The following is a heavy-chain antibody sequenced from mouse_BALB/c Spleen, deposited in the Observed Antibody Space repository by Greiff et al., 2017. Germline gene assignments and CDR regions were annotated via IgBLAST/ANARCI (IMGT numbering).Heavy chain of an antibody. CDR1: GFTFSSYA. J-gene: IGHJ2*01. D-gene: IGHD1-1*01. CDR2: ISSGGSYT. Sequence: EVKLVESGGGLVKPGGSLKLSCAASGFTFSSYAMSWVRQTPEKRLEWVATISSGGSYTYYQDSVKGRFTISRDNAKNTLYLQMSSLRSEDTAMYYCASEITFDYWGQGTTLTVSS. V-gene: IGHV5-9-3*01. CDR3: ASEITFDY.